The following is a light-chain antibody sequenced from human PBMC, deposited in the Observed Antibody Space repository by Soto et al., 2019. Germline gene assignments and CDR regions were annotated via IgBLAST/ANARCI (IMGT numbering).Light chain of an antibody. V-gene: IGLV2-14*03. J-gene: IGLJ1*01. Sequence: QSALPQPASVCGPPGQSIAISCTGTISDIGAYDYVSWYQQHPDKAPKLMIYEVSNRPSGVSNRFSGSKSVNTATLTISGLQAEDEADYYCSSHTSSNTRIFGTGTKVTVL. CDR3: SSHTSSNTRI. CDR2: EVS. CDR1: ISDIGAYDY.